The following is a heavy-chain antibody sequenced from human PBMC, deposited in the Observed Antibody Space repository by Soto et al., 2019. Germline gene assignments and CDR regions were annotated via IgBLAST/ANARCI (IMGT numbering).Heavy chain of an antibody. D-gene: IGHD3-10*01. CDR3: AREDFLWFGSSLGMDV. CDR1: GFTFSSYG. V-gene: IGHV3-33*01. J-gene: IGHJ6*02. CDR2: IWYDGSNK. Sequence: PGGSLRLSCAASGFTFSSYGMHWVRQAPGKGLEWVAVIWYDGSNKYYADSVKGRFTISRDNSKNTLYLQMNSLRAEDTAVYYCAREDFLWFGSSLGMDVWGQGTTVTVSS.